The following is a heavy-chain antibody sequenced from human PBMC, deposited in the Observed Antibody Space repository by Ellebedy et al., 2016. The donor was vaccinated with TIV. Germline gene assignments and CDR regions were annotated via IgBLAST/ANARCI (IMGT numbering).Heavy chain of an antibody. CDR2: ISDSGDKT. Sequence: GGSLRLSCAASGFIFSNYDMNWVRQVPGKGLEWVSVISDSGDKTYYIDSVKGRFTISRDNSKNTLYLQMNSLRAEDTAVYYCAKDVWGVAATYYYYGMDVWGQGTTVTVSS. D-gene: IGHD2-15*01. J-gene: IGHJ6*02. CDR3: AKDVWGVAATYYYYGMDV. V-gene: IGHV3-23*01. CDR1: GFIFSNYD.